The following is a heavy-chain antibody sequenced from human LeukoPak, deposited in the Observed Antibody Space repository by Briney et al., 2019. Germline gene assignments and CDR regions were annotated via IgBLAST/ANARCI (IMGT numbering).Heavy chain of an antibody. CDR3: ARELNFYHY. CDR2: IYYSGST. CDR1: GGSISSYY. D-gene: IGHD2/OR15-2a*01. V-gene: IGHV4-59*12. J-gene: IGHJ4*02. Sequence: SETLSLTCTVSGGSISSYYWSWIRQPPGKGLEWIGYIYYSGSTNYNPSLKSRVTISVDTSKNQFSLKLSSVTAADTAIYYCARELNFYHYWGQGALVTVSS.